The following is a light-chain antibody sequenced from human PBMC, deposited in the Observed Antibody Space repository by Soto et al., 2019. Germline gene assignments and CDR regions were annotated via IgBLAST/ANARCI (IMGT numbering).Light chain of an antibody. CDR1: HNVLNRANDKNY. Sequence: DIVMTQSPDSLAVSLGERATINCKSSHNVLNRANDKNYIAWYQQKPGQPPKLLIYWASTRESDVPDRFSGSGSATDFTLTISSLQAGVVAVYFCQQYFNTPLTFGGGTKVEIK. CDR3: QQYFNTPLT. CDR2: WAS. J-gene: IGKJ4*01. V-gene: IGKV4-1*01.